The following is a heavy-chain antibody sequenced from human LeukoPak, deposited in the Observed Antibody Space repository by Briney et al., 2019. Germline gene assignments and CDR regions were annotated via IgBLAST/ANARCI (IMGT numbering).Heavy chain of an antibody. CDR2: IAAAGDP. J-gene: IGHJ5*02. Sequence: GGSLRLSCVASGLIFSRSDMHWVRQPAGKGLEWVSGIAAAGDPFYAASVKGRFTISRENAKNSLYLQMNSLRAGDTAVYYCARGGDEGFDPWGQETLVTVSS. D-gene: IGHD5-24*01. V-gene: IGHV3-13*05. CDR3: ARGGDEGFDP. CDR1: GLIFSRSD.